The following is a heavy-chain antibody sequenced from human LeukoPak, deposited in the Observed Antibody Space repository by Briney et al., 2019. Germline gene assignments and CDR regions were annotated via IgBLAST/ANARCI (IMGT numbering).Heavy chain of an antibody. CDR3: AREFPRGSLDY. Sequence: GGSLRLSCAAPGFAFNSYTMHWVRQAPGKGLEWVALISYNGSKKYYADSVKGRVTISRDNSRNTLYVQMNSLRADDTAVYYCAREFPRGSLDYWGQGTLVTVSS. CDR1: GFAFNSYT. D-gene: IGHD2-15*01. J-gene: IGHJ4*02. V-gene: IGHV3-30-3*01. CDR2: ISYNGSKK.